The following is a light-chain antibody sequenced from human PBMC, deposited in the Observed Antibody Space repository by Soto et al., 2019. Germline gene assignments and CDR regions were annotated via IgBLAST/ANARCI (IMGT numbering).Light chain of an antibody. CDR1: QSVLYSSNNKNY. CDR3: QQYCTTPIT. J-gene: IGKJ5*01. Sequence: DIVMTQSPDSLAVSLGERATINCKSSQSVLYSSNNKNYLAWYQQKPGQPPKVLIYWASTRESGVPDRFSGSGSGTDFTLTISRLQAEDVAVYYCQQYCTTPITFGQGTRLEIK. CDR2: WAS. V-gene: IGKV4-1*01.